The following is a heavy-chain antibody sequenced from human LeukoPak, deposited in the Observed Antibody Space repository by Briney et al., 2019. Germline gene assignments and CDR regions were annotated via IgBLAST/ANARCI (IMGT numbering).Heavy chain of an antibody. D-gene: IGHD6-19*01. CDR2: INHGGST. CDR1: GGSFSGYY. J-gene: IGHJ4*02. V-gene: IGHV4-34*01. CDR3: ASTRSVAGTLDY. Sequence: TSETLSLTCAVYGGSFSGYYWSWIRQPPGKGLEWIGEINHGGSTNYSPSLKSRVTISVDTSKNQFSLKLSSVTAADTAVYYCASTRSVAGTLDYWGQGTLVTVSS.